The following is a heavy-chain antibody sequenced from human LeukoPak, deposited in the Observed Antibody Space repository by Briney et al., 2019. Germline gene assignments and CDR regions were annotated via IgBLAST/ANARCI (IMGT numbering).Heavy chain of an antibody. CDR3: ARDEGEYCSSTNCYASHY. J-gene: IGHJ4*02. CDR2: INPHSGGT. V-gene: IGHV1-2*02. Sequence: PGESLKISCKGSGYTFTGYYIHWVRQAPGQGLEWMGWINPHSGGTNYAQKFQGGVTMTRDTSITTAYMELSSLRSDDTAVYYCARDEGEYCSSTNCYASHYWGQGTLVTVSS. CDR1: GYTFTGYY. D-gene: IGHD2-2*01.